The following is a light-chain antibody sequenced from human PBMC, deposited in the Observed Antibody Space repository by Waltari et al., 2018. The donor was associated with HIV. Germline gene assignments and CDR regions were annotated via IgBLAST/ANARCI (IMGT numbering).Light chain of an antibody. CDR2: GKN. CDR1: SLRSYY. J-gene: IGLJ2*01. CDR3: NSRDSSGNHLV. Sequence: SSELTQDPGVSVALGQTVRITCQGDSLRSYYASWYQQKPGQAPILVIYGKNNRPSGIPEPFSCSNPGNPASLTLTGAQAADEADYYCNSRDSSGNHLVFGGGTKLTVL. V-gene: IGLV3-19*01.